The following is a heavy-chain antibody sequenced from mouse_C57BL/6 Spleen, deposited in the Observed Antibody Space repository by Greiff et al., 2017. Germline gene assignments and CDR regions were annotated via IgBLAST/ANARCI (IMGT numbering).Heavy chain of an antibody. Sequence: EVQLQQSGPELVKPGASVKISCKASGYTFTDYYMNWVKQSHGKSLEWIGDINPNNGGTSYNQKFKGKATLTVDKSSSTAYMELRSLTSEDSAVYYCARERYGYDGAWFAYWGQGTLVTVSA. CDR3: ARERYGYDGAWFAY. D-gene: IGHD2-2*01. CDR2: INPNNGGT. V-gene: IGHV1-26*01. CDR1: GYTFTDYY. J-gene: IGHJ3*01.